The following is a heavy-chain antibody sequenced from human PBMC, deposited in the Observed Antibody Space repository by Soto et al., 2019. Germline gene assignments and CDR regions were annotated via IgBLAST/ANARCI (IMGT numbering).Heavy chain of an antibody. V-gene: IGHV4-59*01. CDR3: ARGTSWQLPFDY. J-gene: IGHJ4*02. D-gene: IGHD6-13*01. Sequence: SETLSLTCTVSSDSISSYYWSWIRQPPGKRLEWIGYISYGGSTDYNPSLKSRVTISGDTSKNQFSLKVSSVTAADTAVYYCARGTSWQLPFDYWGQGTLVTVSS. CDR2: ISYGGST. CDR1: SDSISSYY.